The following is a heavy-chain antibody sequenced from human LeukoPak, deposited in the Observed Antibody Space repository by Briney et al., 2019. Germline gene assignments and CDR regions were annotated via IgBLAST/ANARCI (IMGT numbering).Heavy chain of an antibody. J-gene: IGHJ6*02. V-gene: IGHV3-30*03. D-gene: IGHD6-13*01. CDR2: ISYDGSNK. CDR3: ARRSSSWPYYGMDV. Sequence: GGSLRLSCAASGFTFSSYGMHWVRQAPGKGLEWVAVISYDGSNKYYADSVKGRFTISRDNSKNTLYLQMNNLRAEDTAVYYCARRSSSWPYYGMDVWGQGTTVTVSS. CDR1: GFTFSSYG.